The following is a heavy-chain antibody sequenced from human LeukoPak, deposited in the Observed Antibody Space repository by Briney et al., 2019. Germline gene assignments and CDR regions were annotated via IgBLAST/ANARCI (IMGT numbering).Heavy chain of an antibody. CDR1: GYSFTSYW. J-gene: IGHJ6*02. CDR2: IYPGDSDT. Sequence: GESLKISCKGSGYSFTSYWIGWVRQMPGKGLERMGIIYPGDSDTRYSPSFQGQVTISADKSISTAYLQWSSLKASDTAMYYCARLDYGDYVSYYYGMDVWGQGTTVTVSS. CDR3: ARLDYGDYVSYYYGMDV. V-gene: IGHV5-51*01. D-gene: IGHD4-17*01.